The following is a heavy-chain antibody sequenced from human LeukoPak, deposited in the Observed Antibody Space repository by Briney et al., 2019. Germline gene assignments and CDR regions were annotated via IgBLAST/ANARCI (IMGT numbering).Heavy chain of an antibody. D-gene: IGHD6-13*01. CDR2: IIPIFGTA. J-gene: IGHJ4*02. Sequence: SVKVSCKASGGTFSSYAISWVRQAPGQGLEWMGGIIPIFGTANYAQKFQGRVTITTDESTSTAYMELSSLRSEDTAVYYCARGIAAMYYFDYWGQGTLVTVSS. V-gene: IGHV1-69*05. CDR3: ARGIAAMYYFDY. CDR1: GGTFSSYA.